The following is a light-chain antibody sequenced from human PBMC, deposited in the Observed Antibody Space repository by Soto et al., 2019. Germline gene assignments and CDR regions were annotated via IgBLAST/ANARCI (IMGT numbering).Light chain of an antibody. CDR3: SSYTSSNTYV. V-gene: IGLV2-14*01. Sequence: QSALTQPASVSGSPGQWITISCTGTSSDVGGYNYVSWYQQHPGKAPKVMIYEISNRPSGVSNRFSGSKSGNTASLTISGLQAEDEADYYCSSYTSSNTYVFGTVTKLTVL. J-gene: IGLJ1*01. CDR1: SSDVGGYNY. CDR2: EIS.